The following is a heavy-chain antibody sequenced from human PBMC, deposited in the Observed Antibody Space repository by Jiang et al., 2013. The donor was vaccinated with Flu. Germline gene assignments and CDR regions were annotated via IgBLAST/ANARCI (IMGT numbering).Heavy chain of an antibody. D-gene: IGHD6-19*01. J-gene: IGHJ5*02. Sequence: VQLVESGAEVKKPGASVKVSCKASGYTFTGYYMHWVRQAPGQGLEWMGWINPNSGGTNYAQKFQGRVTMTRDTSISTAYMELSRLRSDDTAVYYCARERAASSSGWYRGFDPWGQGTPGHRLL. V-gene: IGHV1-2*02. CDR2: INPNSGGT. CDR3: ARERAASSSGWYRGFDP. CDR1: GYTFTGYY.